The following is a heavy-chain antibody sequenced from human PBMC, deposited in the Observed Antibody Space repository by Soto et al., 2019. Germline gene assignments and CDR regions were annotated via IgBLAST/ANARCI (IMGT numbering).Heavy chain of an antibody. V-gene: IGHV3-48*02. CDR2: ISSSSSTI. D-gene: IGHD3-16*01. J-gene: IGHJ6*02. CDR1: GFTFSSYS. Sequence: PGGFLRLSCAASGFTFSSYSMNWVRQAPGKGLEWASYISSSSSTIYYADSVKGRFTISRDNAKNSLYLQMNSLRDEDTAVYYCLGGLVGMDVWGQGTTVPVSS. CDR3: LGGLVGMDV.